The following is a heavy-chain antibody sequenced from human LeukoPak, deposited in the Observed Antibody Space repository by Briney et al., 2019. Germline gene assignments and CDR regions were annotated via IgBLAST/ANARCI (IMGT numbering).Heavy chain of an antibody. Sequence: SQTLSLTCAVSGGSISSGGYSWSWIRQPPGKGLEWIGYIYHSGSTYYNPSLKSRVTISVDTSKNQFSLKLSSVTAADTAVYYCARFLFGVVIIGFDYWGQGTLVTVSS. CDR1: GGSISSGGYS. CDR3: ARFLFGVVIIGFDY. V-gene: IGHV4-30-2*01. D-gene: IGHD3-3*01. J-gene: IGHJ4*02. CDR2: IYHSGST.